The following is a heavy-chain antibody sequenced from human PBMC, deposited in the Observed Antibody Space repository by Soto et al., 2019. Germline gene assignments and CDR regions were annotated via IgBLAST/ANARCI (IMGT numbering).Heavy chain of an antibody. CDR3: ARDVTAVNWFDP. V-gene: IGHV1-46*01. J-gene: IGHJ5*02. D-gene: IGHD2-21*02. CDR2: INPSGGST. CDR1: GYTFTIYY. Sequence: ASVKVSCKASGYTFTIYYMHWVLQAPGQGLEWMGIINPSGGSTSYAQKFQGRVTMTRDTSTSTVYMELSSLRSEDTAVYYCARDVTAVNWFDPWGQGTLVTVSS.